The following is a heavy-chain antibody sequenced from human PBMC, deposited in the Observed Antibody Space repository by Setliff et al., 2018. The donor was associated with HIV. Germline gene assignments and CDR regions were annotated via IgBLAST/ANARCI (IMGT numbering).Heavy chain of an antibody. D-gene: IGHD5-12*01. CDR3: ARQDLGAYAPLRY. J-gene: IGHJ4*02. CDR1: GFTFSKYY. V-gene: IGHV3-21*04. Sequence: GGSLRLSCVASGFTFSKYYMNWVRQTPGKGLEWVSSISGSSTYWKYADSVKVRFTISRDNAKNTLYLQMNSLRAEDTAVYYCARQDLGAYAPLRYWGQGTLVTVSS. CDR2: ISGSSTYW.